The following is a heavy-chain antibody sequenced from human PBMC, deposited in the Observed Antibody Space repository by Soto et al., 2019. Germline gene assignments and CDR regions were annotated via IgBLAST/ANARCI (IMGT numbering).Heavy chain of an antibody. J-gene: IGHJ1*01. CDR2: ISGSADNT. CDR1: AFTFSSYA. D-gene: IGHD6-19*01. V-gene: IGHV3-23*01. Sequence: QPGGSLRLSCAASAFTFSSYAMSWVRQAPGKGLEWVSVISGSADNTFYADSVKGRFTISRDNAQNSLYLQMNSLTSEDTAVYYCARDRSADRFVQYFQHWGPGTLVTVSS. CDR3: ARDRSADRFVQYFQH.